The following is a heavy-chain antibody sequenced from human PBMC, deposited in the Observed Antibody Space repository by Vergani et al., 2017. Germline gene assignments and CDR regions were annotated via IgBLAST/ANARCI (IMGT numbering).Heavy chain of an antibody. D-gene: IGHD2-15*01. V-gene: IGHV4-61*02. CDR2: IHTGGST. J-gene: IGHJ4*02. CDR3: ARSRTYCTSGSCPAI. Sequence: QVKLQESGPGLLKPSQTLCLTCTVSGESIRSGSHYWSWIRQPAGKGPEWIGHIHTGGSTDLNPSFKSRVSISVDTSKSQFSLKLNSVTVADTAVYYCARSRTYCTSGSCPAIWGQGTLVTVSS. CDR1: GESIRSGSHY.